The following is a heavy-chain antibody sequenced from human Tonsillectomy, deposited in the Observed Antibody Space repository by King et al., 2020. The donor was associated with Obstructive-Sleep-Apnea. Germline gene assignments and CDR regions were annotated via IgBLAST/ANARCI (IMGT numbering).Heavy chain of an antibody. CDR2: ISSSSGYI. J-gene: IGHJ4*02. D-gene: IGHD2-21*02. CDR3: HYCGGDSLYYFDY. Sequence: VQLVESGGGLVKPGGSLRLSCAASGFTFSSYSMNWVRQAPGKGLEWVSSISSSSGYIYYADSVKGRFTISRDNAKNSLYLQMNSLRAEDTAVYYFHYCGGDSLYYFDYWGQGTLVTVSS. CDR1: GFTFSSYS. V-gene: IGHV3-21*01.